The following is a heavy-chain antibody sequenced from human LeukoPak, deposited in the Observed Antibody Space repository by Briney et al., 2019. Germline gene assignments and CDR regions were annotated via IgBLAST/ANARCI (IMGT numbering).Heavy chain of an antibody. CDR1: GDIFTSNC. D-gene: IGHD2-21*02. V-gene: IGHV5-51*01. J-gene: IGHJ6*02. CDR3: ARRAYCGGDCTRLYNAYFAMDV. Sequence: GESLKISCKASGDIFTSNCIIWVRQVPAKGLECVGSCCPGSSDARCSASFPAVDTILAGMCINTAYLQWSNLRASDSAIYYCARRAYCGGDCTRLYNAYFAMDVWGQGTTVTVSS. CDR2: CCPGSSDA.